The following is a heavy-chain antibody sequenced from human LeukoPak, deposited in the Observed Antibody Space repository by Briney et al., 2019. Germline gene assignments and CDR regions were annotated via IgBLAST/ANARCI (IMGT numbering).Heavy chain of an antibody. Sequence: SQTLSLTCTVSGGSISSGSYYWSWIRQPAGKGLEWIGRIYTRGSTYYNPSLKSRVTISVDRSKNQFSLKLSSVTAADTAVYYCARLITYYDFWSGPVRGGDAFDIWGQGTMVTVSS. CDR2: IYTRGST. J-gene: IGHJ3*02. CDR3: ARLITYYDFWSGPVRGGDAFDI. CDR1: GGSISSGSYY. D-gene: IGHD3-3*01. V-gene: IGHV4-61*02.